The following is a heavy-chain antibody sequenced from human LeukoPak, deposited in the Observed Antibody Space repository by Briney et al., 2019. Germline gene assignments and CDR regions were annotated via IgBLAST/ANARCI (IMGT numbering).Heavy chain of an antibody. V-gene: IGHV3-74*01. CDR3: VRVLSGSWDWFDP. CDR2: INPDGSTT. CDR1: GFTFSRYW. J-gene: IGHJ5*02. D-gene: IGHD3-22*01. Sequence: GESLRLSCAASGFTFSRYWIHWVRQAPGKGLERVSRINPDGSTTTYADSVKGRFTISRDNAKNTVYLQMNSLRAEDTALYHCVRVLSGSWDWFDPWGQGTLVTVSS.